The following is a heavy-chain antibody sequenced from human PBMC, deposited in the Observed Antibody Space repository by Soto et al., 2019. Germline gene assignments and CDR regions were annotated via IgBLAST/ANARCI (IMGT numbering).Heavy chain of an antibody. CDR1: GVSISNSSYY. V-gene: IGHV4-39*01. Sequence: QLQLQESGPGLVTPSETLSLTCTVSGVSISNSSYYWGWIRRPPGKGLEWIGTIYYSGITYYNPSLKSRVTISVDTSKHQFSLKLTSVTAADTAVYYCARHGSNWGQGTLVTVSS. CDR2: IYYSGIT. J-gene: IGHJ4*02. CDR3: ARHGSN.